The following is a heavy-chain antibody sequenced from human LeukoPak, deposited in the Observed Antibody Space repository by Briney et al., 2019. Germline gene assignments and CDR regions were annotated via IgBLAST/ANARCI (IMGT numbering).Heavy chain of an antibody. V-gene: IGHV4-59*01. CDR3: ARGPDDYGGNSSGDAFDI. CDR1: GGSISSYY. D-gene: IGHD4-23*01. CDR2: IYYSGST. Sequence: SETLSLTCTVSGGSISSYYWSWIRQPPGKGLEWIGYIYYSGSTNYNPSLKSRVTISVDTSKNQFSLKLSSVTAADTAVYYCARGPDDYGGNSSGDAFDIWGQGTMVTVSS. J-gene: IGHJ3*02.